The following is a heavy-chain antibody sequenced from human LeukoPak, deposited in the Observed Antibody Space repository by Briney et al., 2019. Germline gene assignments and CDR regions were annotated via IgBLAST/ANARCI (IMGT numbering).Heavy chain of an antibody. CDR1: GFTFSSYA. CDR2: ISGSGGST. Sequence: PGGSLRLSCAASGFTFSSYAMSWVRQAPGKGLEWVSAISGSGGSTYYADSVKGRFTISRDNSKDTLYLQMNSLRAEDTAVYYCAKCHRGYYYDSSGYLTYYFDYWGQGTLVTVSS. CDR3: AKCHRGYYYDSSGYLTYYFDY. J-gene: IGHJ4*02. D-gene: IGHD3-22*01. V-gene: IGHV3-23*01.